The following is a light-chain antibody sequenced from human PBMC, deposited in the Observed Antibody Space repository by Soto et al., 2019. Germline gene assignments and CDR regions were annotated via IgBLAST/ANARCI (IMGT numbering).Light chain of an antibody. J-gene: IGLJ1*01. CDR2: EVS. CDR3: SSYAGNNIFYV. Sequence: QSALAQPPSASGSPGQSVTISCAGTSNDVGGYNFVSWYQQHPGKAPKLMIFEVSKRPSGVPDRFSGSKSGNTASLTVSGLQDEDEADYYCSSYAGNNIFYVFGTGTKVTVL. CDR1: SNDVGGYNF. V-gene: IGLV2-8*01.